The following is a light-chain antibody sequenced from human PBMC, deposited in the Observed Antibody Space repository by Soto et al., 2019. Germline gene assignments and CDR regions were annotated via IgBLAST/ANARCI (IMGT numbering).Light chain of an antibody. Sequence: EIVMTQSPATLSVSPGERATLSCRASQSVSSNLAWYPQKPGQAPRLLIYGASTRATGIPARFSGSGSGTDFTLTISSLQSEDFAVYYGQQYNNWPPYTFGQGTKLEI. CDR3: QQYNNWPPYT. J-gene: IGKJ2*01. V-gene: IGKV3-15*01. CDR1: QSVSSN. CDR2: GAS.